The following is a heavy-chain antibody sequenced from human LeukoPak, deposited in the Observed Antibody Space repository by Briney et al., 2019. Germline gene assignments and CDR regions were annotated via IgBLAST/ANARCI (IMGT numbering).Heavy chain of an antibody. V-gene: IGHV1-2*06. D-gene: IGHD6-19*01. J-gene: IGHJ5*02. CDR1: GHTFTGCY. CDR3: ARGYSSDNWFDP. Sequence: ASVKVSCKASGHTFTGCYMHWVRQAPGQGLEWMGRINPNSGGTNYAQKFQGRVTMTRDTSISTAYMELSRLTSDDTAVYYCARGYSSDNWFDPWGQGTLVTVSS. CDR2: INPNSGGT.